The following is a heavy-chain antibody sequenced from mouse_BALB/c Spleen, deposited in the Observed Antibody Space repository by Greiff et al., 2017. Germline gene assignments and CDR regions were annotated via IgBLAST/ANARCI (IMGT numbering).Heavy chain of an antibody. CDR1: GFSFTGYG. V-gene: IGHV2-6-7*01. J-gene: IGHJ1*01. Sequence: VQLLESGPGLVAPSQSLSITCTVSGFSFTGYGVNWVRQPPGKGLEWLGMIWGDGSTDYNSALKSRLSISKDNSKSQVFLKMNSLQTDDTARYYCARVGGNYPSYWYFDVWGAGTTVTVSA. D-gene: IGHD2-1*01. CDR3: ARVGGNYPSYWYFDV. CDR2: IWGDGST.